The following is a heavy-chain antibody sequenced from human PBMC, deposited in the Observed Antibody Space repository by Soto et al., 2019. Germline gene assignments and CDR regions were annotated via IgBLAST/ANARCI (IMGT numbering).Heavy chain of an antibody. Sequence: QVQLVQSGAEVKKPGASVKVSCKASGYTFASYAISWMRQAPGQGLEWMGWISAYNGNTNYAQKLQGRVTMTTDTXXXXXXXXXXXXXXXXXXXXXXXXDXPPPDYWGQGTLXT. J-gene: IGHJ4*02. CDR3: XXDXPPPDY. CDR1: GYTFASYA. V-gene: IGHV1-18*01. CDR2: ISAYNGNT.